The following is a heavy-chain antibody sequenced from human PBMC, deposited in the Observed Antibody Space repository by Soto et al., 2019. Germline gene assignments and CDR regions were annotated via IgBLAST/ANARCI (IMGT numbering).Heavy chain of an antibody. CDR1: GFSLSTNEVG. CDR2: IYWHGDK. CDR3: ARWGQHMPPYYFDY. V-gene: IGHV2-5*01. Sequence: QITLKESGPTLVKPTQTLTLTCTFSGFSLSTNEVGVGWIRQPPGKALEWLALIYWHGDKRYSPSLKSRLTITKDTSKIQVVITMTNMDPVDTATYFCARWGQHMPPYYFDYWGQGTLVTVSS. J-gene: IGHJ4*02. D-gene: IGHD2-21*01.